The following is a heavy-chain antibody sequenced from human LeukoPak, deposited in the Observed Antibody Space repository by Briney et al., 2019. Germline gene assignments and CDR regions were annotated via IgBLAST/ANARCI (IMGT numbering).Heavy chain of an antibody. Sequence: GGALRLSCAASGFTFSSYSMSWGRQAPGKGLEWVSSISSSSSYIYYADSVKGRFAISRDNAKNSLYLQMNTLRAEHTAVYYCARAHGSDTDAFDIWGQGTMVTVSS. J-gene: IGHJ3*02. V-gene: IGHV3-21*01. CDR1: GFTFSSYS. D-gene: IGHD2-2*03. CDR3: ARAHGSDTDAFDI. CDR2: ISSSSSYI.